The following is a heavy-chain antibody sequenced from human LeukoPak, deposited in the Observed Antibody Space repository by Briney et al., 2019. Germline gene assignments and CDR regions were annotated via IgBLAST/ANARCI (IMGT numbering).Heavy chain of an antibody. V-gene: IGHV3-7*01. CDR2: IKQDGSEK. CDR1: GFTFSSYW. D-gene: IGHD1-1*01. Sequence: GGSLRLSCAASGFTFSSYWFHWVRQAPGKGLEWVANIKQDGSEKYYVDSVKGRFTISRDNAKNTLYLHMNSLRAEDTAVYYCARGGRIQLERRGYFDYWGQGTLVTVSS. CDR3: ARGGRIQLERRGYFDY. J-gene: IGHJ4*02.